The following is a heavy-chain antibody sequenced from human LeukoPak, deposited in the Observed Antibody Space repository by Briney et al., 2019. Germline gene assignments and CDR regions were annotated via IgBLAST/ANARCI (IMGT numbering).Heavy chain of an antibody. D-gene: IGHD3-9*01. J-gene: IGHJ6*02. CDR3: SREYFDWSRNYYYGMDV. Sequence: PGGSLRLSCAASGFTFGSYGMHWVRQAPGKGLEWMALIWYDGSNKYYADSVKGRFTISRDNSKNTLYLQMNSLRAEDTAVYYCSREYFDWSRNYYYGMDVWGQGTTVTVSS. V-gene: IGHV3-33*01. CDR2: IWYDGSNK. CDR1: GFTFGSYG.